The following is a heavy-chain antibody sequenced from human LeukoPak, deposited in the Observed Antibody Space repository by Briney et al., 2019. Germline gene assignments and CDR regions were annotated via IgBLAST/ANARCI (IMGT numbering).Heavy chain of an antibody. CDR3: ATQGGELITY. J-gene: IGHJ4*02. D-gene: IGHD1-26*01. CDR1: GFTFSSYG. Sequence: PGGSLRLFCAASGFTFSSYGMHWVRQAPGKGLEWVAVISYDGSNKYYADSVKGRFTISRDNSKNTLYLQMNSLRAEDTAVYYCATQGGELITYWGQGTLVTVSS. V-gene: IGHV3-30*03. CDR2: ISYDGSNK.